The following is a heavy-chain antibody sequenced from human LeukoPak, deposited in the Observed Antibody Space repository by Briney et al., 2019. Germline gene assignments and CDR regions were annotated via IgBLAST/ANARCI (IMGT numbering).Heavy chain of an antibody. Sequence: PSETLSLTCTVSGGSISSYYWSWIRQPAGKGLEWIGRIYTSGSTNYNPSLKSRVTISVDTSKNQFSLKLSSVTAADTAVYYCARVSPIFGVVTDAFDIWGQGTMVTVSS. CDR3: ARVSPIFGVVTDAFDI. D-gene: IGHD3-3*01. V-gene: IGHV4-4*07. CDR1: GGSISSYY. CDR2: IYTSGST. J-gene: IGHJ3*02.